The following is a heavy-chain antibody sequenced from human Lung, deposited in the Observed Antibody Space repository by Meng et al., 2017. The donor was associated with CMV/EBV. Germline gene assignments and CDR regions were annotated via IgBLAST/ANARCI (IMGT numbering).Heavy chain of an antibody. CDR1: GFTFDDYG. Sequence: GESXKISCAASGFTFDDYGMSWVRQVPGKGLEWVSGIIWNGTSASYADSVKGRFTISRDNAKNSLYLQMNSLKAEDTALYYCARHRGSSEYYLDFWGQGTLVTVSS. CDR3: ARHRGSSEYYLDF. D-gene: IGHD1-26*01. V-gene: IGHV3-20*04. CDR2: IIWNGTSA. J-gene: IGHJ4*02.